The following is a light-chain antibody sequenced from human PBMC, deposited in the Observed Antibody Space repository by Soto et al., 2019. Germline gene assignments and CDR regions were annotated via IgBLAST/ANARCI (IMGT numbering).Light chain of an antibody. V-gene: IGKV3-20*01. CDR1: QSVSNNY. CDR3: QQYENSPIT. CDR2: GAS. J-gene: IGKJ5*01. Sequence: EIVLTQSPGTLSLSPGERATLSCRASQSVSNNYLAWYQHRPGQAPRLLIYGASSRATGIPDRFSGTGSETDFTLTINRLEPEDFAVYYCQQYENSPITFGQGTRLEIK.